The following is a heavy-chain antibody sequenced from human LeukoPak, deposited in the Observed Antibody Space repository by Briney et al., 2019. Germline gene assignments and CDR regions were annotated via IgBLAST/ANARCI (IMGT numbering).Heavy chain of an antibody. CDR1: GFTFSSYA. D-gene: IGHD2-21*02. V-gene: IGHV3-23*01. Sequence: GSLRLSCAASGFTFSSYAMSWVRQAPGKGLEWVSAISGSGGSTYYADSVKGRFTISRDNSKNTLYLQMNSLRAEDTAVYYCAKELCGGDCYSGPQYFQHWGQGTLVTVSS. J-gene: IGHJ1*01. CDR3: AKELCGGDCYSGPQYFQH. CDR2: ISGSGGST.